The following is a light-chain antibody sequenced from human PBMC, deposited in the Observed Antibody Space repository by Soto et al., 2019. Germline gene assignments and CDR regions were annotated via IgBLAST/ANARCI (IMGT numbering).Light chain of an antibody. V-gene: IGLV2-14*03. CDR1: ISDIGGYNF. J-gene: IGLJ2*01. CDR3: ASYTRTTTLV. Sequence: QSALTQPASVSGSPGQSITISCTGTISDIGGYNFISWYQHHPWKAPKLVIYDVNNRPSGISYRFSGSKSGNTASLTISALQDEDEADCYCASYTRTTTLVFGGGTKVTVL. CDR2: DVN.